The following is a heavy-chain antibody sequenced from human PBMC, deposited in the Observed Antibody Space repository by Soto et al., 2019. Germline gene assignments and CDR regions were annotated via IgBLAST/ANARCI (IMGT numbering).Heavy chain of an antibody. Sequence: GGSLRLSCAASGFTFSSYGMHWVRQAPGKELEWVAVISYDGSNKYYADSVKGRFTISRDNPKNTLYLQMNSLRAEDTAVYYCAKDSLDWFHPSDYWGQGTLVTAPQ. V-gene: IGHV3-30*18. CDR3: AKDSLDWFHPSDY. CDR1: GFTFSSYG. D-gene: IGHD3-9*01. J-gene: IGHJ4*02. CDR2: ISYDGSNK.